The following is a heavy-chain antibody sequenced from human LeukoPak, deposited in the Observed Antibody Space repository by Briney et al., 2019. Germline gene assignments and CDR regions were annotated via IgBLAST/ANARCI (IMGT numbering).Heavy chain of an antibody. D-gene: IGHD3-10*01. Sequence: GASVKVSCKASGYTFTGYYMHWVRQAPGQGLEWMGWINPNSGGTNYAQKFQGWVTMTRDTSISTAYMELSRLRSDDTAVYYCARDRAWFGDPDAFDIWGQGTMVTVSS. CDR2: INPNSGGT. CDR1: GYTFTGYY. V-gene: IGHV1-2*04. CDR3: ARDRAWFGDPDAFDI. J-gene: IGHJ3*02.